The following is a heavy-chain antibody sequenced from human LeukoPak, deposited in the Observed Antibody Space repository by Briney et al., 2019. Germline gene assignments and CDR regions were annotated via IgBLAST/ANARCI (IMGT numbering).Heavy chain of an antibody. CDR2: IYPGDSDT. V-gene: IGHV5-51*01. CDR1: GYIFTSYW. J-gene: IGHJ4*02. CDR3: ASGPFERHFFRFDY. Sequence: GESLKISCNGSGYIFTSYWIGWVRQMPGKGLEWMGIIYPGDSDTRYSPSFQGQVTISADKSINTAYLQWSSLKASDTAMYYCASGPFERHFFRFDYWGQGTLVTVSS. D-gene: IGHD3-16*01.